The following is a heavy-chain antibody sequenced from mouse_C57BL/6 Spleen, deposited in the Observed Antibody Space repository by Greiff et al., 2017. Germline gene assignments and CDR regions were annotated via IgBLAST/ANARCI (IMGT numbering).Heavy chain of an antibody. CDR1: GFTFSSYG. CDR2: ISSGGSYT. V-gene: IGHV5-6*01. CDR3: ARQDPVITTVVPYFDY. J-gene: IGHJ2*01. D-gene: IGHD1-1*01. Sequence: EVHLVESGGDLVKPGGSLKLSCAASGFTFSSYGMSWVRQTPDKRLEWVATISSGGSYTYYPDSVKGRFTISRDNAKNTLYLQMSSLKSEDTAMYYCARQDPVITTVVPYFDYWGQGTTLTVSS.